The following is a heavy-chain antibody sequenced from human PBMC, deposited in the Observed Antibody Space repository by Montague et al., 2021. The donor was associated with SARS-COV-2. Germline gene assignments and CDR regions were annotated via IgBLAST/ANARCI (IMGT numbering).Heavy chain of an antibody. D-gene: IGHD2-21*01. CDR1: GFTFSSYA. V-gene: IGHV3-30*04. Sequence: SLRLSCAASGFTFSSYAMHWVRQAPGKGLEWVAVISYDGSNKYYADSVKGRFTISRDDSKNTLYLQMNSLRAENTVVYYCARGFRGGYSTFDYWGQGTLVTVSS. CDR3: ARGFRGGYSTFDY. J-gene: IGHJ4*02. CDR2: ISYDGSNK.